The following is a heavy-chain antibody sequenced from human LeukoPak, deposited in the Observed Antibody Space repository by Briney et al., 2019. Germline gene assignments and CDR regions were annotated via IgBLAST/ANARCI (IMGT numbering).Heavy chain of an antibody. Sequence: SVKVSCKASGGTFSSDAISWVRQAPGQGLDWMGGIIPIFGTANYAQKFQGRVTITADESTSTTYMELSSLSSEDTAVYYCARMCCGGDFLLDVWGKGTTVTISS. CDR3: ARMCCGGDFLLDV. CDR2: IIPIFGTA. CDR1: GGTFSSDA. V-gene: IGHV1-69*13. J-gene: IGHJ6*04. D-gene: IGHD2-21*02.